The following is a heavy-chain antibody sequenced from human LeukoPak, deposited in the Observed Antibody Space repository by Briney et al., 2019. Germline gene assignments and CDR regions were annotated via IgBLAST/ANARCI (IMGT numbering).Heavy chain of an antibody. V-gene: IGHV3-23*01. J-gene: IGHJ3*02. CDR1: GFTFSSYA. D-gene: IGHD2-2*01. CDR2: ISGSGGST. CDR3: ARDSRLHDAFDI. Sequence: GGSLRLSCAASGFTFSSYAMSWVRQAPGKGLEWVSAISGSGGSTYYADSVKGRFTISRDNSKNTLYLQMNSLRAEDTAVYYCARDSRLHDAFDIWGQGTMVTVSS.